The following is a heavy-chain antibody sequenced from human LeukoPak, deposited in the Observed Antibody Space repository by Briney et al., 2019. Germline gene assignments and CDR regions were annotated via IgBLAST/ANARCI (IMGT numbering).Heavy chain of an antibody. CDR1: GYTFTGYY. CDR2: INPTSGRT. J-gene: IGHJ4*02. V-gene: IGHV1-2*06. Sequence: ASVKVSCKASGYTFTGYYMHWVRQAPGQGLEWMGRINPTSGRTDYPQKFQGRVTMTRDTSISTAYMELSRLRSDDTAVYYCARDFLVYDSSGYYFDYWGQGTLVTVSS. CDR3: ARDFLVYDSSGYYFDY. D-gene: IGHD3-22*01.